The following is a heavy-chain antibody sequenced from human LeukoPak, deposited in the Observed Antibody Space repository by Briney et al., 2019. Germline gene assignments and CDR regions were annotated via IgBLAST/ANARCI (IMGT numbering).Heavy chain of an antibody. V-gene: IGHV4-59*01. D-gene: IGHD6-19*01. J-gene: IGHJ4*02. CDR3: ARSSGWLLSSFDY. CDR1: GGSISSYY. Sequence: SETLSLTCTVSGGSISSYYWSWIRQPPGKGLEWIGYIYHSGSTNYNPSLKSRVAISVDTSKNQFSLKLSSVTAADTAVYNCARSSGWLLSSFDYWGQGTLVTVSS. CDR2: IYHSGST.